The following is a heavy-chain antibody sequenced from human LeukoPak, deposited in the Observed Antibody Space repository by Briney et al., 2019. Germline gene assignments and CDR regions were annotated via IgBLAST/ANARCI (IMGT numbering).Heavy chain of an antibody. CDR2: IYRSGST. Sequence: SETLSLTCSVSNGSISGGSYSWSWIRQPPGKALEWIGYIYRSGSTYYNPSLESRVTISVDTSKNQFSLKLSSVTAADTAVYYCARGGWYPESFQHWGQGALVTVSS. D-gene: IGHD6-19*01. CDR3: ARGGWYPESFQH. V-gene: IGHV4-30-2*01. CDR1: NGSISGGSYS. J-gene: IGHJ1*01.